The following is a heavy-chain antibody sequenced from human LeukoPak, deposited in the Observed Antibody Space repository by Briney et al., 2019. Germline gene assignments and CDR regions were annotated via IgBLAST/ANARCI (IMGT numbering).Heavy chain of an antibody. V-gene: IGHV3-64*01. CDR3: ARGRSGTILSYYMDV. J-gene: IGHJ6*03. CDR1: GFTFSSYA. CDR2: ISSMGGST. Sequence: GASLRFSCGASGFTFSSYAMHWGRRAPGKGLEYVSGISSMGGSTYYANSVKGRFTISRDNSKNTLYLQMASLPAQDLALYYCARGRSGTILSYYMDVWGKGTTVTVSS. D-gene: IGHD1-26*01.